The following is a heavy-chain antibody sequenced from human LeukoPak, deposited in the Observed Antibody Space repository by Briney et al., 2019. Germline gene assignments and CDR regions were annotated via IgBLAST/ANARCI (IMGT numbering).Heavy chain of an antibody. CDR1: GFTFSGSA. Sequence: GGSLKLSCAASGFTFSGSAMHRVRQASGKGLEWVGRIRSKANSYATAYAASVKGRFTIPKEDTKNTSYLQMNSLKAEDTAVYYCTRQPPCYCSSTSCYAFDYWGQGTLVTVSS. CDR2: IRSKANSYAT. V-gene: IGHV3-73*01. J-gene: IGHJ4*02. CDR3: TRQPPCYCSSTSCYAFDY. D-gene: IGHD2-2*01.